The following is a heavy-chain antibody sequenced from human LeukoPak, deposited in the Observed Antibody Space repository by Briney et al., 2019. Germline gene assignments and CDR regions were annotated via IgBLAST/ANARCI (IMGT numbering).Heavy chain of an antibody. CDR3: ARGICSGGGCYSSRLAFDI. D-gene: IGHD2-15*01. J-gene: IGHJ3*02. CDR1: GFTFSSYN. V-gene: IGHV3-48*02. CDR2: ISSSSNSI. Sequence: GGSLRLSCAASGFTFSSYNMNWVRQAPGKGLEWVSYISSSSNSIYYADSVKGRFTISRDNAKNSLHLQMNSLRDEDTAVYYCARGICSGGGCYSSRLAFDIWGQGTMVTVSS.